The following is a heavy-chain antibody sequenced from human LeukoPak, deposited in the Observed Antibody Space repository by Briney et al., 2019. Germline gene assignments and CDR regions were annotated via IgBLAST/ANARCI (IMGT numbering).Heavy chain of an antibody. CDR2: ISSSSSYI. CDR3: ARDYFWSGYPLYYYYYMDV. D-gene: IGHD3-3*01. V-gene: IGHV3-21*01. CDR1: GFTFSSYS. Sequence: GGSLRLSCAASGFTFSSYSMNWVRQAPGKGLEWVSSISSSSSYIYYADSVKGRFTISRDNSKNTLYLQMNSLRAEDTAVYYCARDYFWSGYPLYYYYYMDVWGKGTTVTVSS. J-gene: IGHJ6*03.